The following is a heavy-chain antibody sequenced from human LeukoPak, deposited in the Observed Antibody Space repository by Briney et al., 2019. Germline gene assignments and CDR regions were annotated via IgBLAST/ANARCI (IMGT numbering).Heavy chain of an antibody. CDR2: ISGDSRLT. V-gene: IGHV3-23*01. J-gene: IGHJ4*02. Sequence: GGSLRLSCAASGFTFSIYAMTWVRQAPGKGLEWVSSISGDSRLTSYTDSVKGRFTISRDNSKNTLYLQMNSLRVDDTAIYYCAKFIVATFTRQFDSWGQGTLVTVSS. D-gene: IGHD5-12*01. CDR3: AKFIVATFTRQFDS. CDR1: GFTFSIYA.